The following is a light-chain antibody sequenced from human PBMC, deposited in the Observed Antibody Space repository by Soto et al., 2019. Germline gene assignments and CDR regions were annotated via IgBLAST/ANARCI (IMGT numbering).Light chain of an antibody. J-gene: IGKJ4*01. CDR2: GAS. V-gene: IGKV3-15*01. CDR3: KQYNNWPPLT. Sequence: EIVMTQSPATLSVSPGERATLSCRASQSVSSNLAWSQQKPGQAPRLLIYGASTRPTGTPARFSGSGSGTEFTLTISSLQSEDFAAYYCKQYNNWPPLTFGGGTKVEIK. CDR1: QSVSSN.